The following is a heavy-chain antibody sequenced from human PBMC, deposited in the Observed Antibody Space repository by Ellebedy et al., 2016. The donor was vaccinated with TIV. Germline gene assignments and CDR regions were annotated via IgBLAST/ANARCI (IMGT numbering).Heavy chain of an antibody. CDR1: GFTFSTYA. CDR2: ISYDGTNK. J-gene: IGHJ4*02. Sequence: PGGSLRLSCAASGFTFSTYAMHWVRQAPGKGLEWVAFISYDGTNKYYTDSVKGRFTISRDNSKNTLNLQMNSLRADDTAVYYCARDSYGFDYWGQGTLVTVSS. V-gene: IGHV3-30-3*01. D-gene: IGHD1-26*01. CDR3: ARDSYGFDY.